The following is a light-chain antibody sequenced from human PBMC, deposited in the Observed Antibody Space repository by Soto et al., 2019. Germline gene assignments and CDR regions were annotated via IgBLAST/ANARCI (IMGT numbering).Light chain of an antibody. CDR1: QSVSSY. V-gene: IGKV3-11*01. J-gene: IGKJ1*01. Sequence: EIVLTQSPATLSLSPGERATLSCTASQSVSSYLAWYQQKPGQAPRLLLYDASNRATGIPARFSGSGSGTDFTLTISSLEAEDFAVYYCQQRSNWPWTFGQGTKVEIK. CDR2: DAS. CDR3: QQRSNWPWT.